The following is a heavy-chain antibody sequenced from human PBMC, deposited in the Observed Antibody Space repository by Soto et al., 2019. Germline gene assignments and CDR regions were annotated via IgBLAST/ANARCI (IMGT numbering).Heavy chain of an antibody. V-gene: IGHV4-59*01. CDR3: ARDLAVAGTHYYYGMDV. J-gene: IGHJ6*02. Sequence: QVHLQESGPGLVKPSETLSLTCTVSGGSISSYYWSWIRQPPGKGLEWIGYIYYSGSTNYNPSLKSRVTISVDTSKNQFSLKLSSVTAADTAVYYCARDLAVAGTHYYYGMDVWGQGTTVTVSS. CDR1: GGSISSYY. D-gene: IGHD6-19*01. CDR2: IYYSGST.